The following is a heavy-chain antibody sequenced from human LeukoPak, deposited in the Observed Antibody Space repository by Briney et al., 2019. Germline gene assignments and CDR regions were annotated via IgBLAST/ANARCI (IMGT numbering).Heavy chain of an antibody. CDR2: IYYSGST. CDR3: AREGEYYYGSGSYSTDYYYYYMDV. D-gene: IGHD3-10*01. Sequence: SETLSLTCTVSGGSISSYYWSWIRQPPGKGLEWIGYIYYSGSTNYNPSLKSRVTISVDTSKNQFSLKLSSVTAADTAVYYCAREGEYYYGSGSYSTDYYYYYMDVWGKGTTVTISS. CDR1: GGSISSYY. V-gene: IGHV4-59*01. J-gene: IGHJ6*03.